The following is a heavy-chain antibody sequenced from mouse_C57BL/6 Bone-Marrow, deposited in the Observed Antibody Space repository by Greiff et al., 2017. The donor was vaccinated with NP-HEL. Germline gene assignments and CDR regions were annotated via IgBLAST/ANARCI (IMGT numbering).Heavy chain of an antibody. J-gene: IGHJ2*01. Sequence: QVQLKESGAELARPGASVKLSCKASGYTFTSYGISWVKQRTGQGLEWIGEIYPRSGNTYYNEKFKGKATLTADKSSSTAYMELRSLTSEDSAVYFCARVYSNYGRGFDYWGQGTTLTVSS. CDR2: IYPRSGNT. D-gene: IGHD2-5*01. CDR3: ARVYSNYGRGFDY. CDR1: GYTFTSYG. V-gene: IGHV1-81*01.